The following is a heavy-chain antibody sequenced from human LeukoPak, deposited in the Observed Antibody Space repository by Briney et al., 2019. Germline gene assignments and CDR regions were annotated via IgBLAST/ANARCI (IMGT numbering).Heavy chain of an antibody. J-gene: IGHJ4*02. V-gene: IGHV1-24*01. CDR2: FDPEDGET. CDR1: GFTFSSYG. D-gene: IGHD6-13*01. CDR3: ATGRVKQQLLLNLDY. Sequence: GGSLRLSCAASGFTFSSYGMHWVRQAPGKGLEWMGGFDPEDGETIYAQKFQGRVTMTEDTSTDTAYMELSSLRSEDTAVYYCATGRVKQQLLLNLDYWGQGTLVTVSS.